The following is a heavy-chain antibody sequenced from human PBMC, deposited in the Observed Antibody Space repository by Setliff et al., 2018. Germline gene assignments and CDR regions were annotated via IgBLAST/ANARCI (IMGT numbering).Heavy chain of an antibody. D-gene: IGHD3-16*01. CDR1: GFTFDDYT. J-gene: IGHJ5*01. CDR3: ARDLGNWFDS. V-gene: IGHV3-9*01. Sequence: GGSLRLSCVASGFTFDDYTMHWVRQAPGKGLEWVSAVSWNSGNKGYADSVKGRFTISRDNAKNSLYLEMNSLRAEDTAVYYCARDLGNWFDSWGQGTVVTVSS. CDR2: VSWNSGNK.